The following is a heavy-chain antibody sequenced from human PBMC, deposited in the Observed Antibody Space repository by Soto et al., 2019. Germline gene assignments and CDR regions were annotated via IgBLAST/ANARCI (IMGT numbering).Heavy chain of an antibody. CDR2: ISYDGSNK. V-gene: IGHV3-30*18. CDR1: GFTFSSYG. CDR3: AKDRNIVVVVAHLDY. J-gene: IGHJ4*02. D-gene: IGHD2-15*01. Sequence: QVQLVESGGGVVQPGRSLRLSCAASGFTFSSYGMHWVRQAPGKGLEWLALISYDGSNKYYADSVKGRFTISRDNSKNTLYLQMNSLRAEDTAVYYCAKDRNIVVVVAHLDYWGQGTLVTVSS.